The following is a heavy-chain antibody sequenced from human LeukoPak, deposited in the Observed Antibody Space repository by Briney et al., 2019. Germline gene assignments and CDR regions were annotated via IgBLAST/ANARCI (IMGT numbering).Heavy chain of an antibody. CDR3: ARRPGSFTFDY. V-gene: IGHV4-39*07. J-gene: IGHJ4*02. CDR1: GGSISSSSYY. Sequence: SETLSLTCTVSGGSISSSSYYWGWIRQPPGKGLEWIGNIYYTGSTYYNPSLKSRVTISIDTSKNQFSLKLSSVTAADTAVYYCARRPGSFTFDYWGQGTLVTVSS. CDR2: IYYTGST. D-gene: IGHD2-2*01.